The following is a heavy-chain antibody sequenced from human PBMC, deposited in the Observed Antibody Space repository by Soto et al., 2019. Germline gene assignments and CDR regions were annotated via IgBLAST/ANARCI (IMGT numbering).Heavy chain of an antibody. CDR3: ARERRFVVVAAFDY. CDR2: ISYDGSNK. Sequence: QVQLVESGGGVVQPGRSLRLSCAASGFTFSSYAMHWVRQAPGKGLEWVAVISYDGSNKYYADSVKGRFTISRDNSKNTLYLQMNSLRAEDTAVYYCARERRFVVVAAFDYWGQGTLVTVSS. V-gene: IGHV3-30-3*01. D-gene: IGHD2-15*01. CDR1: GFTFSSYA. J-gene: IGHJ4*02.